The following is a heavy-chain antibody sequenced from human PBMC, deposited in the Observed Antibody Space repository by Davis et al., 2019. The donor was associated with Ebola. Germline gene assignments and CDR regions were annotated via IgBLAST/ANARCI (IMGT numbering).Heavy chain of an antibody. Sequence: AASVKVSCKASAYTFIAYYIHWVRQAPGQGLEWMGIIKHSGETIYAQKFQGRVTMTRDTSTSTDYMELSSLTSEDTAVYYCAQEGESTFLFDYWGQGTLVSVSS. CDR2: IKHSGET. J-gene: IGHJ4*02. CDR1: AYTFIAYY. D-gene: IGHD2-21*01. CDR3: AQEGESTFLFDY. V-gene: IGHV1-46*01.